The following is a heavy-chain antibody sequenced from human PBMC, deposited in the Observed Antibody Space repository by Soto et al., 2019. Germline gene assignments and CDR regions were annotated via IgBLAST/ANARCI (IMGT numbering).Heavy chain of an antibody. CDR1: GGSINSYY. V-gene: IGHV4-59*01. J-gene: IGHJ6*02. CDR3: ARWGGGMDV. D-gene: IGHD1-26*01. CDR2: IYYSGST. Sequence: QVQLHPPPPPLPKPSETLSLTCTVSGGSINSYYWNWIRQPPGKGLEWIGYIYYSGSTNYNPSLKSRVTISVDTSKNQFSLKLSSVTAADTAVYYCARWGGGMDVWGQGTTVTVSS.